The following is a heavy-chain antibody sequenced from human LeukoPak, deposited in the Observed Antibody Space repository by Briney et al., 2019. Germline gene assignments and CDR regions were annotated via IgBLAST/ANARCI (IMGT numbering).Heavy chain of an antibody. CDR3: ARGLGPYFDYDSHDYGLNV. CDR2: VNHSGGT. CDR1: GVSFSGYY. D-gene: IGHD3-3*01. V-gene: IGHV4-34*01. J-gene: IGHJ6*02. Sequence: SETLSLTCVVYGVSFSGYYWSWIRQPPGKGLEWVGEVNHSGGTSYNPSLKSRIIISVDTSKNQFSLKLSSVTAADTAVYYCARGLGPYFDYDSHDYGLNVWGQGTTVTVSS.